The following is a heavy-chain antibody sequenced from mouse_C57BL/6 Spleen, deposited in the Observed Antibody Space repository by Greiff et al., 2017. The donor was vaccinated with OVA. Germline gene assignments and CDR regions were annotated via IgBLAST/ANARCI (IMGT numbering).Heavy chain of an antibody. CDR3: ARGLAYYFDY. Sequence: VQLQQPGAELVKPGASVKLSCKASGYTFTSYWMQWVKQRPGQGLEWIGEIDPSDSYTNYNQKFKGKATLTVDTSSSTAYMQLSSLTSEDSAVYYCARGLAYYFDYWGQGTTLTVSS. CDR1: GYTFTSYW. J-gene: IGHJ2*01. D-gene: IGHD3-1*01. V-gene: IGHV1-50*01. CDR2: IDPSDSYT.